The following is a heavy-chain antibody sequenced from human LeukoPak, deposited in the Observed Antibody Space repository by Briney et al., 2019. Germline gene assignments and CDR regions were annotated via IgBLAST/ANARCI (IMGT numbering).Heavy chain of an antibody. Sequence: ASVKVSCRASEYSFSEYYLHWVRQAPGQGLEWMGWVVPITGDTRYAPRFQDRVALSSDTSTSTVYLEMTSLRSDDTAVFYCARATRYDSSDARSHYFEVWGRGTLITVSS. D-gene: IGHD3-22*01. CDR2: VVPITGDT. V-gene: IGHV1-2*02. CDR3: ARATRYDSSDARSHYFEV. CDR1: EYSFSEYY. J-gene: IGHJ2*01.